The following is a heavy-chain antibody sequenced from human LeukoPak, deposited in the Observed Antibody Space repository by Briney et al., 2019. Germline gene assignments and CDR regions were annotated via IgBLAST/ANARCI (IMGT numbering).Heavy chain of an antibody. J-gene: IGHJ4*02. CDR1: RGTFSSYA. D-gene: IGHD2-2*01. Sequence: SVKVSCKASRGTFSSYAISWVRQAPGQGLEWMGRIIPILGIANYAQKFQGRVTITADKSTSTAYMELSSLRSEDTAVYYCASVPTHCSTSCYDFDYWGQGTLVTVSS. CDR3: ASVPTHCSTSCYDFDY. CDR2: IIPILGIA. V-gene: IGHV1-69*04.